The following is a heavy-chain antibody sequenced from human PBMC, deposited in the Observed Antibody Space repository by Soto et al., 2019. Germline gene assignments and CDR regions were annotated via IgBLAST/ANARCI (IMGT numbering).Heavy chain of an antibody. V-gene: IGHV4-59*12. D-gene: IGHD2-8*01. J-gene: IGHJ4*02. CDR2: IYYTGST. Sequence: SETLSLTCAVYGGSFSGYFWSWFRQPPGKGLEWIGFIYYTGSTSYNPSIKSRVTISMDTSKNQFSLKLSSVTAADTAVYYCARSMFDGTNYSPFEYWGQGTLVTVSS. CDR1: GGSFSGYF. CDR3: ARSMFDGTNYSPFEY.